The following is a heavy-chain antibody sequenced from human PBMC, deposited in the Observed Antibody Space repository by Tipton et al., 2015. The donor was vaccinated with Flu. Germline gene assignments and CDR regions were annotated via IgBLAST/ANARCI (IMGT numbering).Heavy chain of an antibody. J-gene: IGHJ4*02. CDR3: ARDRSDVRTVTLFYFDS. CDR2: INPNSGGT. V-gene: IGHV1-2*04. D-gene: IGHD4-17*01. Sequence: QLVQSGAEVKKPGASVKVSCKASGYTFTGNYIHWVRQAPGQGLEWMGWINPNSGGTKYAQKFRGWVTMTRDTSISTAYMELSTLKSDDTAVYYCARDRSDVRTVTLFYFDSWGQGTLVTVSS. CDR1: GYTFTGNY.